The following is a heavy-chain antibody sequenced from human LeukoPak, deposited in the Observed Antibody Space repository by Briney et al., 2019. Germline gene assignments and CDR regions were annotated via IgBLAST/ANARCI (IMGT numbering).Heavy chain of an antibody. D-gene: IGHD6-19*01. Sequence: ASVKVSCKASGYTFTSYGISWVGQAPGQGLEWMGWISAYNGNPKYAQKLQGRVTMTTDTSTKTAYTELRGLRSDDTAVYYCAREVAGKVHYYYYMDVWGKGTTVTVSS. CDR1: GYTFTSYG. CDR2: ISAYNGNP. J-gene: IGHJ6*03. V-gene: IGHV1-18*01. CDR3: AREVAGKVHYYYYMDV.